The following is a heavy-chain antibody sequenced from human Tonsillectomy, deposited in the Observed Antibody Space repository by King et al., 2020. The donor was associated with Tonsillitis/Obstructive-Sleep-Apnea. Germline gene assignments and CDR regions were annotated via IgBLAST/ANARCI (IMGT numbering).Heavy chain of an antibody. D-gene: IGHD6-13*01. J-gene: IGHJ5*02. CDR2: IYYSGST. V-gene: IGHV4-59*01. CDR1: GGSISSYY. CDR3: ARHRAAAGDRNWFDP. Sequence: LQLQESGPGLVKPSETLSLTCTVSGGSISSYYWSWIRQPPGKGLEWIGYIYYSGSTNYNPSLKSRVTISVDTSKNQFSLKLSSVTAADTAVYYCARHRAAAGDRNWFDPWGQGTLVTVSS.